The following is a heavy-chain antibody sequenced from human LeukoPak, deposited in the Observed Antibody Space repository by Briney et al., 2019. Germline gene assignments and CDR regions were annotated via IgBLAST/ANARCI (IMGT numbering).Heavy chain of an antibody. V-gene: IGHV3-33*01. J-gene: IGHJ4*02. CDR3: ARDHYYGSGTLHHRPGY. D-gene: IGHD3-10*01. CDR1: GFTFSSYG. Sequence: GGSLRLSCAASGFTFSSYGMHWVRQAPGKGLEWVAVIWYDGSNKYYADSVKGRFTISRDNSKNTLYLQMNSLRAEDTAVYYCARDHYYGSGTLHHRPGYWGQGTLVTVSS. CDR2: IWYDGSNK.